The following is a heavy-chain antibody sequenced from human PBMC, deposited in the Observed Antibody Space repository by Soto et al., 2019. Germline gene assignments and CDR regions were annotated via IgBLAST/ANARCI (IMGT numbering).Heavy chain of an antibody. D-gene: IGHD5-12*01. CDR1: GGSISSGGYD. Sequence: SLSLTCTVSGGSISSGGYDWSWIRQHPGKGVEWIGYIYYSGSTYYNPSLKSRVTISVDTSKNQFSLKLSSVTAEDTAVYYCARGPVEIVATTLFHYGMDVWGQGTTVTVSS. CDR2: IYYSGST. J-gene: IGHJ6*02. V-gene: IGHV4-31*03. CDR3: ARGPVEIVATTLFHYGMDV.